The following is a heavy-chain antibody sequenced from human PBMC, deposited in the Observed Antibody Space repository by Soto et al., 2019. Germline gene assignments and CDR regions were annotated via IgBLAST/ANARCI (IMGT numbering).Heavy chain of an antibody. CDR2: SDSKIDADKT. J-gene: IGHJ2*01. D-gene: IGHD2-21*02. Sequence: MNWVCQAQGKGLEWVGQSDSKIDADKTDFAAPVKGRFTLSRDDSKNTVYLQMNGLEIEDTAMYYCVTRFTAVATERLGYW. CDR3: VTRFTAVATERLGYW. V-gene: IGHV3-15*04.